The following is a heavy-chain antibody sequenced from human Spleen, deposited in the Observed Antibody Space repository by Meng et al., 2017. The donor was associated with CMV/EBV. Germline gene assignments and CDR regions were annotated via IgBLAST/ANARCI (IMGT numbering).Heavy chain of an antibody. D-gene: IGHD1-26*01. CDR1: GFPFDNYA. J-gene: IGHJ4*02. CDR2: ISWNSGSK. V-gene: IGHV3-9*01. CDR3: ARDMAVASGSYY. Sequence: GGSLRLSCTASGFPFDNYAMHWVRQTPGKGLEWVSGISWNSGSKGYAASVKGRFTISRDNAKNSLYLQMNSLRAEDTAVYYCARDMAVASGSYYWGQGTLVTVSS.